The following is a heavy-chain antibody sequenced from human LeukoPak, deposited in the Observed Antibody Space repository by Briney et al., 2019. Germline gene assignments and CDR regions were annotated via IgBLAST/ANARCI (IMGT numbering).Heavy chain of an antibody. Sequence: GRSLRLSCAVSGFTFSSYAMHWVRQAPGKGLEWVAVISYDGSNKYYADSVKGRFTISRDNSKNTLYLQMNSLGAEDTAVYYCARDLLGYSYDAYYFDFWGQGTLVTVSS. CDR1: GFTFSSYA. V-gene: IGHV3-30-3*01. CDR3: ARDLLGYSYDAYYFDF. D-gene: IGHD5-18*01. CDR2: ISYDGSNK. J-gene: IGHJ4*02.